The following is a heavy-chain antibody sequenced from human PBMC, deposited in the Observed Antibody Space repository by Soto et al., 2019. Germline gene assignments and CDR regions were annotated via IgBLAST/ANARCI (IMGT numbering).Heavy chain of an antibody. J-gene: IGHJ4*02. CDR1: GFTFSSYA. V-gene: IGHV3-23*01. Sequence: PGGSLRLSCAASGFTFSSYAMSWVRQAPGKGLEWVSGISGSGDSTYYADSVKGRFTISRDTSKNTLFLQMNSLRAEDTAVYYCAKDRYGDYGGIDYWGQGTMVTVSS. D-gene: IGHD4-17*01. CDR3: AKDRYGDYGGIDY. CDR2: ISGSGDST.